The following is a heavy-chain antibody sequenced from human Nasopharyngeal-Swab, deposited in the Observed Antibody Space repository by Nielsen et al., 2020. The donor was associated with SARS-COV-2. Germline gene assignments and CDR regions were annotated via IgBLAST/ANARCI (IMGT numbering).Heavy chain of an antibody. CDR3: ARGDIGNGYYYSMSFGAFDI. V-gene: IGHV4-30-4*01. J-gene: IGHJ3*02. D-gene: IGHD3-3*01. CDR2: IYYSEST. Sequence: WIRQPPGKGLEWLGYIYYSESTYYNPSLKSRITMSLETSKNQFSLELKSVNAADTAVYYCARGDIGNGYYYSMSFGAFDIWGQGTMVTVSS.